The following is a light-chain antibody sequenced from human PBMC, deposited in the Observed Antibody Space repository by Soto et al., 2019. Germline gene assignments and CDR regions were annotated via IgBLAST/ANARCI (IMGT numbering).Light chain of an antibody. CDR3: QQSYSTPYT. J-gene: IGKJ2*01. Sequence: DIQMTQSPSSLSASVGDRVTITCRASQSISSYLNWYQQKPGKAPKLLIYAASSLQSGVPSRFSGSASGTDFTFSISSLQPEDFANYYCQQSYSTPYTFGQGTKLDIK. CDR2: AAS. CDR1: QSISSY. V-gene: IGKV1-39*01.